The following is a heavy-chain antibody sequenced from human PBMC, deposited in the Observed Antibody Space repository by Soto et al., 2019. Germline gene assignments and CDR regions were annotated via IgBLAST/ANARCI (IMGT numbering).Heavy chain of an antibody. D-gene: IGHD5-12*01. V-gene: IGHV1-3*01. CDR3: ARVATGPFDY. J-gene: IGHJ4*02. Sequence: ASVKVSCKASGYTFTSYAMHWVRQAPGQRLEWKGWINAGNGKTKYSQKNQGRDTITRDISASTAYMELSSLRSDDTAVYYCARVATGPFDYWGQGTLVTVSS. CDR1: GYTFTSYA. CDR2: INAGNGKT.